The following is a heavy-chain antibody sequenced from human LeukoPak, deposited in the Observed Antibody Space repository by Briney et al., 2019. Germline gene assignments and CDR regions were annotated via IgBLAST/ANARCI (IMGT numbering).Heavy chain of an antibody. D-gene: IGHD3-22*01. J-gene: IGHJ4*02. V-gene: IGHV4-59*01. Sequence: SETLSLTCTVSGGSISSYYWSWIRQAPGKGLEWIGYIYYSGSTNYNPSLKSRVTISVDTSKNKFSLKLSSVTAADTAVYYCARGLAYYYDSSAYFLDYWGQGTLVTVSS. CDR1: GGSISSYY. CDR2: IYYSGST. CDR3: ARGLAYYYDSSAYFLDY.